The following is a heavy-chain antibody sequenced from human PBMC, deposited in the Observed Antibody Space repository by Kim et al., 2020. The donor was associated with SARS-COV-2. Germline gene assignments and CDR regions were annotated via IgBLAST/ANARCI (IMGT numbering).Heavy chain of an antibody. CDR3: VSGYTSGL. V-gene: IGHV3-7*01. J-gene: IGHJ4*02. CDR1: GFAFSSYW. CDR2: INEDGSKK. Sequence: GGSLRLSCAASGFAFSSYWMTWVRQAPGKGLEWVATINEDGSKKYYVDSVKGRFTMSRDNVEKSLSLQMNGLRAEDTAVYYCVSGYTSGLWGQGALVTISS. D-gene: IGHD6-19*01.